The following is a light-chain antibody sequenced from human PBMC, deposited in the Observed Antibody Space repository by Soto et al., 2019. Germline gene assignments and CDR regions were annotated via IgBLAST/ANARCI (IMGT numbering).Light chain of an antibody. CDR3: QQTYSTPHT. CDR2: AAS. V-gene: IGKV1-39*01. J-gene: IGKJ1*01. Sequence: DIQMTQSPSSLSASVGDRVTITCRASQTISTYLNWYQQKPGKAPKLLIYAASSLQGGVPSTFSGSGSGTDFTLTISSLQPEDFATYYCQQTYSTPHTFGQGTKVEIK. CDR1: QTISTY.